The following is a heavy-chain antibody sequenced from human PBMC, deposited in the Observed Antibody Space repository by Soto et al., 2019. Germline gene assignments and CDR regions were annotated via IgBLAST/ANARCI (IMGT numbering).Heavy chain of an antibody. CDR1: GGSISSSSNY. J-gene: IGHJ4*02. CDR2: IYYSGST. D-gene: IGHD3-22*01. V-gene: IGHV4-39*01. Sequence: SETLSLTCAVSGGSISSSSNYWGWIRQPPGKGLEWIGSIYYSGSTYYNPSLKSRVTISVDTSKNQFSLKLSSVTAADTAVYYCARGPYYYDSSGYYNYWGQGTLVTVSS. CDR3: ARGPYYYDSSGYYNY.